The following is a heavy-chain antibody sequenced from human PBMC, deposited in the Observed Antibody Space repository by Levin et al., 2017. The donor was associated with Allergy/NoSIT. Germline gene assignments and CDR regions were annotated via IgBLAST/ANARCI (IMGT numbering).Heavy chain of an antibody. CDR2: ISSYNGNT. V-gene: IGHV1-18*01. D-gene: IGHD3-22*01. J-gene: IGHJ4*02. CDR3: ARVDYYDSSGYFSI. Sequence: ASVKVSCKASGYTFSLYGITWVRQAPGQGLEWMGWISSYNGNTDYAQNLQGRVTMTTDTSTSTVHMELRSLTSDDTAVYYCARVDYYDSSGYFSIWGQGTLVTVSS. CDR1: GYTFSLYG.